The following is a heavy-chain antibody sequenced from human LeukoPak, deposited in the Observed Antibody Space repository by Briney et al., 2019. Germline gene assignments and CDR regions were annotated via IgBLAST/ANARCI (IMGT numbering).Heavy chain of an antibody. CDR3: ARDRVVTTYGMDV. D-gene: IGHD2-21*02. CDR2: IRSSSSFI. CDR1: GLTFSSYS. Sequence: GRSLRLSCAASGLTFSSYSMNWVRHAPGKGLEWVSSIRSSSSFIYYADSVKGRFTSSRDNAKNSLYLQMNSLRAEDTAVYYCARDRVVTTYGMDVWGQGTTVTVSS. J-gene: IGHJ6*02. V-gene: IGHV3-21*01.